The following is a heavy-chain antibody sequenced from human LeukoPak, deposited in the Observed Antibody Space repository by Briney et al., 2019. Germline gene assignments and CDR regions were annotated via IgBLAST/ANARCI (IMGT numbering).Heavy chain of an antibody. D-gene: IGHD1-20*01. CDR3: AREPNWKSPGHWFDP. CDR2: IYYSGST. CDR1: GGSISSSSYY. V-gene: IGHV4-39*07. J-gene: IGHJ5*02. Sequence: SETLSLTCTVSGGSISSSSYYWGWIRQPPGKGLEWLGSIYYSGSTYYNPSLKSRVTISVDTSKNQFSLKLSSVTAADTAVYYCAREPNWKSPGHWFDPWGQGTLVTVSS.